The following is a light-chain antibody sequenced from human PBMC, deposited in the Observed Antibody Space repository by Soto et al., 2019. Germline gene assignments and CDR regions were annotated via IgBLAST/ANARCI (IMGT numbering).Light chain of an antibody. Sequence: DIQMTQSPSSLSASAGDRVTVTCRASQTISSYLNWYQQKPGKAPKLLIYAAYSLQSGVPSRFSGSGSGTDFTLTISSLQPEDFATYYCQQSYSTPFTFGQGTRLEIK. J-gene: IGKJ5*01. CDR3: QQSYSTPFT. CDR2: AAY. CDR1: QTISSY. V-gene: IGKV1-39*01.